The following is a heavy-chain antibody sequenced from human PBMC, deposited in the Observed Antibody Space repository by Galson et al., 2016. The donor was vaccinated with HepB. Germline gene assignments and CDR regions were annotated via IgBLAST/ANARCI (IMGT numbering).Heavy chain of an antibody. V-gene: IGHV5-51*01. CDR1: GFRFTDYW. Sequence: QSGAEVKKPGESLKISCKTSGFRFTDYWIGWVRQMPGKGLEWMGIIYPGDSYTRYSPSFRGQVTISVDRSITTAYLQLSSLTASDTAIYYCARQPLISDCGGRGTLVTVSS. CDR2: IYPGDSYT. J-gene: IGHJ4*02. D-gene: IGHD2-21*01. CDR3: ARQPLISDC.